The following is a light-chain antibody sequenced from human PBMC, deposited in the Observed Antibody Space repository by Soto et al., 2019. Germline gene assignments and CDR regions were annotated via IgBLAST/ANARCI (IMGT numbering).Light chain of an antibody. CDR1: QDISNY. CDR3: KQYDILPFP. J-gene: IGKJ3*01. V-gene: IGKV1-33*01. CDR2: DAS. Sequence: DIQMTQSPSSLSASVGDRVTITCQASQDISNYLNWYQQKPGKAPKLLIYDASNLETGVPSRFSGSGSRTDFTFTISSLQSEDIATYYCKQYDILPFPFGPGTKVDIK.